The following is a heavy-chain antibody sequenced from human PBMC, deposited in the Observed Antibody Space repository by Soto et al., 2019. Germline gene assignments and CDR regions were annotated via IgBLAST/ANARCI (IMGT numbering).Heavy chain of an antibody. CDR2: MNPNSGNT. D-gene: IGHD2-8*01. CDR3: ARYCTNGVCYSWGYYYYYGMDV. J-gene: IGHJ6*02. Sequence: VKVSCKASGYTFTSYDINWVRQATGQGLEWMGWMNPNSGNTGYAQKFQGRVTMTRNTSISTAYMELSSLRSEDTAVYYCARYCTNGVCYSWGYYYYYGMDVWGQGTTVTVSS. CDR1: GYTFTSYD. V-gene: IGHV1-8*01.